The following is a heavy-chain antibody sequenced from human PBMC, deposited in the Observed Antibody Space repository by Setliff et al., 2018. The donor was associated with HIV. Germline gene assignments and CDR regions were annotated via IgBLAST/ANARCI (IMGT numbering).Heavy chain of an antibody. CDR1: GGSISSYY. CDR2: IYTSGST. J-gene: IGHJ3*02. Sequence: SETLSLTCTVSGGSISSYYWSWIRQPPGKGLEWIGYIYTSGSTNYNPSLKSRVTISVDTSKNQFSLKLSSVTAADTAVYYCARDGYCGGDCYHDAFDIWGQGTMVTGSS. V-gene: IGHV4-4*08. CDR3: ARDGYCGGDCYHDAFDI. D-gene: IGHD2-21*02.